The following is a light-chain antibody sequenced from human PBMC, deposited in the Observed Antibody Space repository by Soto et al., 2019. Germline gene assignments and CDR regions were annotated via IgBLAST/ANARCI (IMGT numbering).Light chain of an antibody. V-gene: IGKV4-1*01. J-gene: IGKJ5*01. Sequence: DIVMTQSPDSLAVSLGERATINCKSSQSVLYSSNNKNYLAWYQQKPGQPPKLLIYWASTRESGVPDRFSGSGSGIHFTLTNSSLQAEDVAVYYCQQYYSTPPTFGQGTRLEIK. CDR1: QSVLYSSNNKNY. CDR2: WAS. CDR3: QQYYSTPPT.